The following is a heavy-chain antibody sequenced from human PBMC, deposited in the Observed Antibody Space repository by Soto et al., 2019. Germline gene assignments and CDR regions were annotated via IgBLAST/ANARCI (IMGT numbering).Heavy chain of an antibody. CDR2: IYHSGST. CDR3: AGAELHYYGSGYDWFDP. J-gene: IGHJ5*02. CDR1: GGSISSGGYS. V-gene: IGHV4-30-2*01. D-gene: IGHD3-10*01. Sequence: SETLSLTCAVSGGSISSGGYSWSWIRQPPGKGLEWIGYIYHSGSTYYNPSLKSRVTISVDRSKNQFSLKLSSVTAADTAVYYCAGAELHYYGSGYDWFDPWGQGTLVTVSS.